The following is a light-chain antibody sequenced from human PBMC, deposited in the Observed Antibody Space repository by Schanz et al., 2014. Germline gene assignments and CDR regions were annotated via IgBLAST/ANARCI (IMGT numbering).Light chain of an antibody. Sequence: DIQMTQSPSSLSASVGDRVTITCQASQDISNYLNWYQQKPGKAPKLLIHDASRLQSGVPSRFSGSGSGTEFTLTISSLQPDDFATYYCQQYNSYPYTFGQGTKLEIK. CDR3: QQYNSYPYT. J-gene: IGKJ2*01. CDR2: DAS. V-gene: IGKV1-16*01. CDR1: QDISNY.